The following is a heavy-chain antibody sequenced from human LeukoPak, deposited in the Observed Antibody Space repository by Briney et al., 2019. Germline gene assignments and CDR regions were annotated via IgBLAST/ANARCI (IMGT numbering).Heavy chain of an antibody. J-gene: IGHJ4*02. V-gene: IGHV3-48*02. D-gene: IGHD4-17*01. CDR2: IRSSGSAT. CDR3: VRGETSVTSHLDY. CDR1: GFTFSSYS. Sequence: GGPLRLSCAASGFTFSSYSLNWVRQAPGKGLEWVSYIRSSGSATYYADSVKGRFTISRDNAKDSLYLQMNSLRDEDTAVYYCVRGETSVTSHLDYWGQGTLVTVSS.